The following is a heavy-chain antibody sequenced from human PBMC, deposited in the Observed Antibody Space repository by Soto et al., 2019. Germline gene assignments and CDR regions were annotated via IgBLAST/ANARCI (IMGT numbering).Heavy chain of an antibody. CDR1: GFTFSNYG. Sequence: QVQLVESGGAVVQPGRSLRLSCVASGFTFSNYGMHWVRQAPGKGLEWVAFVSYRGTNKYHADSVKGRFTITRVDSRKTVYLELNSLRPEDPAVYFCAKDGWMSTIRVAAFKIWGQATGVTVSS. J-gene: IGHJ3*02. CDR2: VSYRGTNK. V-gene: IGHV3-30*18. CDR3: AKDGWMSTIRVAAFKI. D-gene: IGHD2-15*01.